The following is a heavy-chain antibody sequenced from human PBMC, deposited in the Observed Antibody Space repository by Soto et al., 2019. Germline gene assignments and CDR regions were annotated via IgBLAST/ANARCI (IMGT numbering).Heavy chain of an antibody. Sequence: QVQLQQSGPGLLKPSETLSLTCTVSGGSISSPSYNWGWVRQPPGKGPEWIGSFFYGGGTHYSPSLSSRLSISVDTARSLVALILTSVTAADRAVYYCATVASTHFGSWCQGALVVVSS. CDR3: ATVASTHFGS. CDR2: FFYGGGT. D-gene: IGHD1-1*01. CDR1: GGSISSPSYN. J-gene: IGHJ4*02. V-gene: IGHV4-39*01.